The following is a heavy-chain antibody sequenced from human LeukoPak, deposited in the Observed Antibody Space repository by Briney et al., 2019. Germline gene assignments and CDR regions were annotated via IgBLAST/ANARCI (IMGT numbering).Heavy chain of an antibody. Sequence: GSLRLSCAASGFTFSNYWMSWVRQAPGKGLECVANIKQGGSEKYYVDSVKGRFTIPRDNAKNSLYLQMNSLRAEDTAVYYCARHTRLEYWGQGTLVTVSS. V-gene: IGHV3-7*01. CDR1: GFTFSNYW. CDR3: ARHTRLEY. CDR2: IKQGGSEK. J-gene: IGHJ4*02. D-gene: IGHD1-1*01.